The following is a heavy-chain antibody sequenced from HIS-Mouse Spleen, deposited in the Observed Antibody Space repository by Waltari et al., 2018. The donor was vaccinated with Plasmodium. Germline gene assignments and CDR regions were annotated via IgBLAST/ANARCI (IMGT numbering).Heavy chain of an antibody. Sequence: QLQLQESGPGLVKPSETLSLTCTVSGGSISTSSYYWGWPRPPPGTGLEGIGSIYYSGSTYYNPSLKSRVTISVDTSKNQFSLKLSSVTAADTAVYYCARVPYYYDSSGYGMGWFDPWGQGTLVTVSS. D-gene: IGHD3-22*01. CDR1: GGSISTSSYY. CDR3: ARVPYYYDSSGYGMGWFDP. CDR2: IYYSGST. J-gene: IGHJ5*02. V-gene: IGHV4-39*07.